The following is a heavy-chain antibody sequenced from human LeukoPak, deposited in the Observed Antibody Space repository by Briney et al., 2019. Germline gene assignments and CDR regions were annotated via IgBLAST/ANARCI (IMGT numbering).Heavy chain of an antibody. CDR1: GGSISSYY. CDR2: IYYSGST. Sequence: SETLSLTCTVSGGSISSYYWSWIRQPPGKGLEWIGYIYYSGSTNYNPSLKSRVIMSVDTSTNQLSLMLTSVTAADTAVYYCARFATVPVPNWLDSWGQGTLVTVSS. CDR3: ARFATVPVPNWLDS. V-gene: IGHV4-59*01. J-gene: IGHJ5*01. D-gene: IGHD2-2*01.